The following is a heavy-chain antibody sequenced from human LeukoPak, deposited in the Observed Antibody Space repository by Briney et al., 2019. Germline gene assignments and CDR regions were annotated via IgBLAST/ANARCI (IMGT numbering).Heavy chain of an antibody. V-gene: IGHV1-18*01. D-gene: IGHD2-15*01. CDR3: ARGSRLTGLLPRLGSWFDP. CDR2: ISAYNGNT. CDR1: GYTFTSYG. Sequence: ASVKVSCKASGYTFTSYGISWVRQAPGQVLEWMGWISAYNGNTNYAQKLQGRVTMTTDTSTSTAYMELRSLRSDDTAVYYCARGSRLTGLLPRLGSWFDPWGQGTLVTVSS. J-gene: IGHJ5*02.